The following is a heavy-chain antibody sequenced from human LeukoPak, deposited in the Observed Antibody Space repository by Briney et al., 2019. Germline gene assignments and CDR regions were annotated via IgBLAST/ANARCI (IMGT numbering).Heavy chain of an antibody. V-gene: IGHV1-8*03. CDR1: GYTFTSYD. CDR3: ARVIRRGGDAVNY. CDR2: MNPNSGNT. J-gene: IGHJ4*02. D-gene: IGHD6-19*01. Sequence: ASVKVSCKASGYTFTSYDINWVRQATGQGLEWMGWMNPNSGNTGYAQKFQGRVTITSNTSISTAYMELSSLRSEDTAVYYCARVIRRGGDAVNYWGQGTLVTVSS.